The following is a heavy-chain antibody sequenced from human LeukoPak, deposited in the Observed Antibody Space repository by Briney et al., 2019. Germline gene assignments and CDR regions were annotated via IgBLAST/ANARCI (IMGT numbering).Heavy chain of an antibody. CDR2: MNPNSGNT. Sequence: ASVKVSFMASGYTFTSYDINWVRQATGQGLEWMGWMNPNSGNTGYAQKFQGRVTMTRNTSISTAYMELSSLRSEDTAVYYCARAQLWFGELRWYGMDVWGQGTTVTVSS. D-gene: IGHD3-10*01. CDR1: GYTFTSYD. CDR3: ARAQLWFGELRWYGMDV. V-gene: IGHV1-8*01. J-gene: IGHJ6*02.